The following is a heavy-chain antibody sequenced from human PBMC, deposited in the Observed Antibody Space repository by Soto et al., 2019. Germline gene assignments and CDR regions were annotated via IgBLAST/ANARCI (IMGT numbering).Heavy chain of an antibody. CDR3: SRLAEWEYYYGMDV. CDR1: GFVFSGSA. J-gene: IGHJ6*02. D-gene: IGHD1-26*01. CDR2: IRSRTDNYAT. V-gene: IGHV3-73*01. Sequence: HPGGSLRLSCAASGFVFSGSAMHWVRQASGKGLEWVGRIRSRTDNYATAYAASVKGRFTISRDDSSNTAFLQMNSLKTEDTAVYYCSRLAEWEYYYGMDVWGQGTTVTVSS.